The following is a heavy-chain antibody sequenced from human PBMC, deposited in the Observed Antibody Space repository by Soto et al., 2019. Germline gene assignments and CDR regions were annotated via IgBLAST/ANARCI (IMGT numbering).Heavy chain of an antibody. J-gene: IGHJ4*02. CDR3: ARVVGARLGFNVGDY. Sequence: QVQLVQSGAEVKKPGASVKVSCKASGYTFTSYGISWVRQAPGQGLEWMGWISAYNGNTNYAQKLQGRVTMTTDTATSKAYMELMSLRYDDTAVYYCARVVGARLGFNVGDYWGQGTLVTVS. D-gene: IGHD1-26*01. CDR1: GYTFTSYG. V-gene: IGHV1-18*04. CDR2: ISAYNGNT.